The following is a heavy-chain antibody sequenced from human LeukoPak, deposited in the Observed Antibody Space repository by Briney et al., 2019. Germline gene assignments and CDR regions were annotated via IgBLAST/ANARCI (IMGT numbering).Heavy chain of an antibody. CDR3: ARHPPRDGSAFDY. Sequence: PSETLSLTCTVSGGSTSSGSYYWGWIRQPPGKGLEWIASMYYSGTTFYSPFLKSRVTISVDTSKNQLSLKLGSVTAADTAVYYCARHPPRDGSAFDYWGQGTLVTVSS. J-gene: IGHJ4*02. V-gene: IGHV4-39*01. CDR1: GGSTSSGSYY. CDR2: MYYSGTT.